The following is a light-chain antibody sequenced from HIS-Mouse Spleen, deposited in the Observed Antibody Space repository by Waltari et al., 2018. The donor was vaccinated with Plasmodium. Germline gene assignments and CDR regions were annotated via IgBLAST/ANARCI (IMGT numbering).Light chain of an antibody. CDR2: EDS. J-gene: IGLJ3*02. CDR1: ALPKKS. V-gene: IGLV3-10*01. Sequence: SYELTQPPSVSVSPGQTARITCSGDALPKKSYYWYQQKSGQAPALVIYEDSKRPSGIPERFSGSSSGTMATLTISGAQVEDEADYYCYSTDSSGNHRVFGGGTKLTVL. CDR3: YSTDSSGNHRV.